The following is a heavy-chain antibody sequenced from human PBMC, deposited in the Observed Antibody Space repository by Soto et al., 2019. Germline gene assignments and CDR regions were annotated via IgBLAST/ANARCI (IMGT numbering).Heavy chain of an antibody. J-gene: IGHJ4*02. Sequence: GGSLRLSCAASGFTVDDYAMHWVRQAPGKGLEWVSGISWNSETIDYADSVKGRFTISRDNFKNTLYLQMNSLRAEDTAVYYCARGYSYTQPVFDYWGLGTLVTVSS. D-gene: IGHD5-18*01. CDR1: GFTVDDYA. V-gene: IGHV3-9*01. CDR3: ARGYSYTQPVFDY. CDR2: ISWNSETI.